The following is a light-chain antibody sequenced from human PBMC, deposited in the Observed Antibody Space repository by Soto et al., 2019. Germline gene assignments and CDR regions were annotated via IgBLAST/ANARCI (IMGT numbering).Light chain of an antibody. CDR3: QQRSNWPWT. V-gene: IGKV3-11*01. Sequence: EIVLTQSPGTLSLSPGERATLSCRASQSVSSYLAWYQQKLGQAPRLLIFDASNRATGTPARFSGSGSGTDFTLTISSLEPEDFAVYYCQQRSNWPWTFGQGTKVDIK. CDR1: QSVSSY. J-gene: IGKJ1*01. CDR2: DAS.